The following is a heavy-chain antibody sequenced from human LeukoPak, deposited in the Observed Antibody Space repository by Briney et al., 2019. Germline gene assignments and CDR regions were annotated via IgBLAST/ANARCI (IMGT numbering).Heavy chain of an antibody. D-gene: IGHD1-14*01. CDR2: IYYSGST. V-gene: IGHV4-39*07. Sequence: SETLSLTCTVSGGSISSSTYYWGWIRQSPGKGLEWIGSIYYSGSTYYNPSLKSRVSISVDTSKNQFSLKLTSVTAADTAVYYCARAPEYGLYYFDYWGQGTLVTVSS. CDR1: GGSISSSTYY. CDR3: ARAPEYGLYYFDY. J-gene: IGHJ4*02.